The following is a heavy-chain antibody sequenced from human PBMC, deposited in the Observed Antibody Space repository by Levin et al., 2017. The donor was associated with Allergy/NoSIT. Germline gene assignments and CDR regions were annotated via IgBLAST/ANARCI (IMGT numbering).Heavy chain of an antibody. CDR1: GFTFSSYW. D-gene: IGHD2-8*02. CDR2: IKQDGTEK. CDR3: ARNWRSAFDI. J-gene: IGHJ3*02. V-gene: IGHV3-7*04. Sequence: PGGSLRLSCAASGFTFSSYWMSWVRQAPGKGLEWVANIKQDGTEKYYVDSVKGRFTISKDNAKNLLYLQMSGLRTGDTAVYYCARNWRSAFDIWGQGTMDTVSS.